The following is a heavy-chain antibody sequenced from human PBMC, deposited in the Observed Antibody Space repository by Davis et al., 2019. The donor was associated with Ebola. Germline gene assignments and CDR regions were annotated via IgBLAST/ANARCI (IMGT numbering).Heavy chain of an antibody. CDR2: INHSGST. V-gene: IGHV4-34*01. D-gene: IGHD2-15*01. Sequence: SETLSLTCAVYGGSFGGYYWSWIRQPPGKGLEWIGEINHSGSTNYNPSLKSRVTISVDTSKNQFSLKLSSVTAADTAVYYCARGSRLEFCSGGSCYRSFYYYYGMDVWGQGTTVTVSS. CDR1: GGSFGGYY. CDR3: ARGSRLEFCSGGSCYRSFYYYYGMDV. J-gene: IGHJ6*02.